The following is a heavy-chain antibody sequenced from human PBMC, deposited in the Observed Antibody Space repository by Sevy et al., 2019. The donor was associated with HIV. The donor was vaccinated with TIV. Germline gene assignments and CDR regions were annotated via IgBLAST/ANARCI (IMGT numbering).Heavy chain of an antibody. D-gene: IGHD2-15*01. J-gene: IGHJ3*02. CDR1: GFTFSSYW. CDR3: AREGYCSGGSCGFDI. Sequence: GGSLRLSCAASGFTFSSYWMSWVRQAPGKGLEWVANIKQDGSGKYYVDSVKGRFTISRDNAKNSLYLQMNSLRAEDTAVYYCAREGYCSGGSCGFDIWGQGTMVTVSS. V-gene: IGHV3-7*03. CDR2: IKQDGSGK.